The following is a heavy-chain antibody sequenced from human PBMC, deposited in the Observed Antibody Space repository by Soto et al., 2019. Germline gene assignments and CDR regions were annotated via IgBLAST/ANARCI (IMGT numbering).Heavy chain of an antibody. CDR1: GFNVNFNY. CDR2: IYSAGTT. V-gene: IGHV3-53*01. CDR3: ARVILTGNYMFDY. Sequence: GGSLRLSCVASGFNVNFNYMAWVRQAPGKGLEWVSVIYSAGTTFYADSVKGRFIISRDISMNTVYLQMDSLTAEDTAIYYCARVILTGNYMFDYWGQG. J-gene: IGHJ4*02. D-gene: IGHD3-9*01.